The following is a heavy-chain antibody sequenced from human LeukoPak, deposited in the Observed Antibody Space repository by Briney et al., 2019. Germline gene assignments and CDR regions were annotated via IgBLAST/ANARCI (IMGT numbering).Heavy chain of an antibody. D-gene: IGHD2-2*01. V-gene: IGHV3-21*01. J-gene: IGHJ4*02. CDR2: ISSRGTNI. Sequence: SGGSLRLSCAASGFNFNIYTINWVRQAPGKGLEWVSSISSRGTNIYYADSVKGRFTVSRDNAKNSLFLQMNSLRAEDTAVYYCARVAGYCDSTSNCYSDYWGQGTLVTASS. CDR3: ARVAGYCDSTSNCYSDY. CDR1: GFNFNIYT.